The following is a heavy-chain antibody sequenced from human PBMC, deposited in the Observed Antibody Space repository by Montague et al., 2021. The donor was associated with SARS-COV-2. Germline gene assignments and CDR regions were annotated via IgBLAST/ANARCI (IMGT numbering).Heavy chain of an antibody. CDR3: ARKIRANAFDV. V-gene: IGHV4-30-2*06. CDR2: IYESGST. Sequence: TLSLTCTVSGVSIGSGDYSWNWLRQSPGKGLEWIGFIYESGSTLYNPSLKSRITISVDTSKNQFSLRLNSVTAADTAVYYCARKIRANAFDVWGQGTTVTVSS. CDR1: GVSIGSGDYS. J-gene: IGHJ3*01.